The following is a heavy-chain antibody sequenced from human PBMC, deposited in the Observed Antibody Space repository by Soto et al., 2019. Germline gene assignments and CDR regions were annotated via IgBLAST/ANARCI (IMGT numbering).Heavy chain of an antibody. Sequence: GGSLRLSCSASGFTFSSYAMHWVRQAPGKGLEYVSAISSNGGSTYYADSVKGRFTISRDNSKNTLYLQMSSLRAEDTAVYYWVKDGNYDSSGYSPPGAFDIWGQGTMVTVSS. V-gene: IGHV3-64D*08. J-gene: IGHJ3*02. D-gene: IGHD3-22*01. CDR3: VKDGNYDSSGYSPPGAFDI. CDR1: GFTFSSYA. CDR2: ISSNGGST.